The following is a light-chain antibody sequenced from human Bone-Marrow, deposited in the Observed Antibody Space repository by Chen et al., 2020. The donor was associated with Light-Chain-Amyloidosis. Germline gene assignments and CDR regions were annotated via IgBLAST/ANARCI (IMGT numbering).Light chain of an antibody. CDR3: QSADSSGTYEGR. J-gene: IGLJ2*01. Sequence: SYELTQPPSVSVSPGQTARITCSGDDLPTKYAYWYQQKPGQAPVLVIHRDTERPSGISERVSGSSSGTTATLTIRGVQAEDEADYHCQSADSSGTYEGRFGGGTKLTVL. V-gene: IGLV3-25*03. CDR1: DLPTKY. CDR2: RDT.